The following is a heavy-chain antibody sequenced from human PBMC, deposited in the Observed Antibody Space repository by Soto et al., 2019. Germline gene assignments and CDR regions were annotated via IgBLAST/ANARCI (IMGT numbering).Heavy chain of an antibody. V-gene: IGHV4-59*01. CDR1: GGSISSYY. CDR3: ARDVGWFDP. CDR2: IYYNGNT. J-gene: IGHJ5*02. Sequence: PSETLSLTCTVSGGSISSYYWSWIRQPPGKGLEWIGYIYYNGNTNYNSSLKSRVAISVDTSKNQFSLKLSSVTAADTAVYYCARDVGWFDPWGQGTLVTVSS.